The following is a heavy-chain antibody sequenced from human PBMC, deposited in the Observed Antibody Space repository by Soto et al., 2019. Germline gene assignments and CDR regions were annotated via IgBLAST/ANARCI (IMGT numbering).Heavy chain of an antibody. D-gene: IGHD6-19*01. CDR2: IYYSGST. J-gene: IGHJ6*02. Sequence: SETLSLTCTVSGGSISSYYWSWIRQPPGKGLEWIGYIYYSGSTNYNPSLKSRVTISVDTSKNQFSLKLSSVTAADTAVYYCARVGAYSGGYHIARPPLLGYGMDVWGQGTTVTVSS. CDR3: ARVGAYSGGYHIARPPLLGYGMDV. CDR1: GGSISSYY. V-gene: IGHV4-59*01.